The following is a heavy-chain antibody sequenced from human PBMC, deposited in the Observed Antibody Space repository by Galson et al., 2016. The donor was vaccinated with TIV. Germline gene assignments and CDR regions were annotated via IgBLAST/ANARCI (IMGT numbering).Heavy chain of an antibody. CDR3: ARQAGRGYGLDV. CDR2: IDPDDSET. Sequence: QSGAEVKKLGEALKISCKGSGYPFSSWWIAWVRQMPGKGLEWMGKIDPDDSETRYSPSFQGQVTISVDKSTRTAFLQWRSRKGSDTGMYYCARQAGRGYGLDVWGLGTTVIVS. J-gene: IGHJ6*02. CDR1: GYPFSSWW. V-gene: IGHV5-51*01. D-gene: IGHD3-3*01.